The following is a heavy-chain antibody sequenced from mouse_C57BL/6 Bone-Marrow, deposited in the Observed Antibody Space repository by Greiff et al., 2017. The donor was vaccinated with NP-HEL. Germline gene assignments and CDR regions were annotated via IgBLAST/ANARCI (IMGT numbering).Heavy chain of an antibody. D-gene: IGHD6-1*01. CDR1: GFTFSSYG. J-gene: IGHJ4*01. CDR2: ISSGGSYT. Sequence: EVQGVESGGDLVKPGGSLKLSCAASGFTFSSYGMSWVRQTPDKRLEWVATISSGGSYTYYPDSVKGRFTISRDNAKNTLYLQMSSLKSEDTAMYYCARRDFSSLYAMDYWGQGTSVTVSS. V-gene: IGHV5-6*01. CDR3: ARRDFSSLYAMDY.